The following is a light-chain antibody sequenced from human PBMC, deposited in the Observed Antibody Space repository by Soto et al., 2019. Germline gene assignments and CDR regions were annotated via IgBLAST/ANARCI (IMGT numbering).Light chain of an antibody. Sequence: QSALTQPPSASGSPGQPVTISCTGTSSDVSAYNYVSWYQQHPGKAPKLMIYDVSKRPSGVPDRFSGSKSANTASLTVSGLQAEDEADYYCTSYAGSNIVIFGGGTQLTVL. CDR2: DVS. J-gene: IGLJ2*01. CDR3: TSYAGSNIVI. CDR1: SSDVSAYNY. V-gene: IGLV2-8*01.